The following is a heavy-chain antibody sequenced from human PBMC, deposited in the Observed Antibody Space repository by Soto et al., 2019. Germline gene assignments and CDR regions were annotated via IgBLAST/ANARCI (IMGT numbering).Heavy chain of an antibody. V-gene: IGHV1-2*02. Sequence: GASVKVSCKASGYTFSGYYIHWLRQAPGQGLERMGWINPNSGGTNYAQKFQGRVTVTRDTPTSTAYMELSRLTSDDTAVYYCARSLTEGYCTITGCYTRPLYGMDVWGQGTTVTVSS. CDR1: GYTFSGYY. CDR2: INPNSGGT. D-gene: IGHD2-2*02. J-gene: IGHJ6*02. CDR3: ARSLTEGYCTITGCYTRPLYGMDV.